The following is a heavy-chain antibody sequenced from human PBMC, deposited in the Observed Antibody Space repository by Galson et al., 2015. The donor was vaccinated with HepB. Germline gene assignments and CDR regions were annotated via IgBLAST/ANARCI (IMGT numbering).Heavy chain of an antibody. J-gene: IGHJ6*02. V-gene: IGHV3-30*18. CDR1: GFTFSSYG. CDR3: AKGGLWYSSGWYSNYYYYGMDV. Sequence: SLRLSCAASGFTFSSYGMHWVRQAPGKGLEWVAVISYDGSNKCYADSVKGRFTISRDNSKNTLYLQMTSLRAEDTAVYYCAKGGLWYSSGWYSNYYYYGMDVWGQGTTVTVSS. CDR2: ISYDGSNK. D-gene: IGHD6-19*01.